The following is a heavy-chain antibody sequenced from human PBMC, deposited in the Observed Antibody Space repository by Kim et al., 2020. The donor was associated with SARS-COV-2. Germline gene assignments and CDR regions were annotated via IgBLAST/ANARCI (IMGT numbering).Heavy chain of an antibody. V-gene: IGHV1-2*04. D-gene: IGHD5-18*01. CDR2: INPNSGGT. J-gene: IGHJ4*02. CDR1: GYTFTGYY. Sequence: ASVKVSCKASGYTFTGYYMHWVRQAPGQGLEWMGWINPNSGGTNYAQKFQGWVTMTRDTSISTAYMELSRLRSDDTAVYYCARDLWEHVDTAMVLPWYYFDYWGQGTLVTVSS. CDR3: ARDLWEHVDTAMVLPWYYFDY.